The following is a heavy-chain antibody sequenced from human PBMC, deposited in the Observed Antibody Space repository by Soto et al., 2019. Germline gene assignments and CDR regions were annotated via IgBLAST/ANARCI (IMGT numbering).Heavy chain of an antibody. V-gene: IGHV4-59*01. Sequence: SDTLSLTCTVFCRSITFYYLDCIRRSPWKGLEWIDYMYSSGSTNYRSSLKSRVTISGDTSKNQFSLRLRSVTAADTAVYFCARSTGYGDSYFDYWGQGAQVTVSS. CDR3: ARSTGYGDSYFDY. CDR2: MYSSGST. CDR1: CRSITFYY. D-gene: IGHD4-17*01. J-gene: IGHJ4*02.